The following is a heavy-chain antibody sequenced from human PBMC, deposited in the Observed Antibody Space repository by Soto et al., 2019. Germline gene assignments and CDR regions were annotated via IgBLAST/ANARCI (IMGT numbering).Heavy chain of an antibody. D-gene: IGHD1-20*01. J-gene: IGHJ6*02. CDR1: GFTFTSSA. CDR2: IVVGSGNT. Sequence: ASVKVSCKASGFTFTSSAVQWVRQARGQRLEWIGWIVVGSGNTNYAQKFQERVTITRDMSTSTAYMELSSLRSEDTAVYYCAAPGGITGTTDRSYYYYGMDVWGQGTTVTVSS. CDR3: AAPGGITGTTDRSYYYYGMDV. V-gene: IGHV1-58*01.